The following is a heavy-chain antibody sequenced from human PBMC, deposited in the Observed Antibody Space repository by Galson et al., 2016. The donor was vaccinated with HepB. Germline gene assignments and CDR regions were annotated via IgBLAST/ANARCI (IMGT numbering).Heavy chain of an antibody. J-gene: IGHJ4*02. CDR2: INWDGGGK. D-gene: IGHD3-22*01. CDR3: AKAYNSSGGLDY. CDR1: GFPLADFT. V-gene: IGHV3-43*01. Sequence: SLRLSCAASGFPLADFTMHWVRQAPGKGLQWVSLINWDGGGKYYVASVKGRFTISRDNSKNSLYLHMNSLTTEDTAFYYCAKAYNSSGGLDYWGQGTLVTVSS.